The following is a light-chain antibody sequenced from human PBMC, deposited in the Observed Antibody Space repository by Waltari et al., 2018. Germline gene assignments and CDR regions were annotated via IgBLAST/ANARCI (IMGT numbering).Light chain of an antibody. CDR3: SAWDDSLSGVI. Sequence: QSVLTPPPSTSGTPGLRITISCSGGHSNLGSTPLNLYLQLPGTAPKLLIFGNNQRPSGVPDRFSGSKSGTSASLAISGLQSEDEADYYCSAWDDSLSGVIFGGGTKLTVL. J-gene: IGLJ2*01. V-gene: IGLV1-44*01. CDR2: GNN. CDR1: HSNLGSTP.